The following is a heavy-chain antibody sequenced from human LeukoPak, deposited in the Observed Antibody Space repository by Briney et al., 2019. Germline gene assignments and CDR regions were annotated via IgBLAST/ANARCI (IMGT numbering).Heavy chain of an antibody. Sequence: PGGSLRLSCAASGFTFSSDGMHWVRQAPGKGLEWVAVISYDGSNKYYADSVKGRFTISRDNSKNTLYLQMNSLRAEDTAVYYCTKDYYDSSGYIGEFDYWGQGTLVTVSS. D-gene: IGHD3-22*01. CDR2: ISYDGSNK. CDR3: TKDYYDSSGYIGEFDY. V-gene: IGHV3-30*18. J-gene: IGHJ4*02. CDR1: GFTFSSDG.